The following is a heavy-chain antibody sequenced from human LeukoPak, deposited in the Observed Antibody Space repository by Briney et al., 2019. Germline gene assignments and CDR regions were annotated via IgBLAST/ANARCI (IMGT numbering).Heavy chain of an antibody. D-gene: IGHD3-22*01. J-gene: IGHJ4*02. V-gene: IGHV3-33*01. CDR1: EFIFSSYG. Sequence: GGSLRLSCAASEFIFSSYGMHWVRQAPGKGLEWVASLWYDETKKYHADSVKDSFTNSRNNSQSTMYLQMNSLRAEDTAVYYCARARNNYDSSGYSALDYWGQGTLDTVSS. CDR3: ARARNNYDSSGYSALDY. CDR2: LWYDETKK.